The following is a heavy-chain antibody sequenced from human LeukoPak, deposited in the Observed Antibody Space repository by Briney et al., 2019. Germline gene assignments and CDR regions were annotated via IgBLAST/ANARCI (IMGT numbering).Heavy chain of an antibody. Sequence: SETLSLTCTVSGGSIGSYYWSWIRQPPGKGLECIGYIYYSGNTNYNPSLKSRVTISVDTSKNQFSLKLSSVTAADTAVYYCARDRGYSSGPYDYWGQGTLVTVSS. CDR1: GGSIGSYY. D-gene: IGHD6-19*01. J-gene: IGHJ4*02. CDR3: ARDRGYSSGPYDY. V-gene: IGHV4-59*01. CDR2: IYYSGNT.